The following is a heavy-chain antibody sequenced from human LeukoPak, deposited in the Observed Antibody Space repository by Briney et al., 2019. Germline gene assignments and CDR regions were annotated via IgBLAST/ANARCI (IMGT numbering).Heavy chain of an antibody. CDR1: GGSFSGYY. D-gene: IGHD2-2*01. Sequence: SETLSLTCAVYGGSFSGYYWSWIRQPPGKGLEWIGEINHSGGTNYNPSLKSRVTISVDTSKNQFSLKLSSVTAADTAVYYCARAGDCSSTSCYPEYNWFDPWGQGTLVTVSS. CDR3: ARAGDCSSTSCYPEYNWFDP. J-gene: IGHJ5*02. V-gene: IGHV4-34*01. CDR2: INHSGGT.